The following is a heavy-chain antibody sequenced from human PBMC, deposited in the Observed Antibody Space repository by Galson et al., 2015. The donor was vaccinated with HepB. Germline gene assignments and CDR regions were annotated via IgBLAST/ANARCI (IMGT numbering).Heavy chain of an antibody. CDR3: GKATRLKAGYYFYYMDV. Sequence: SLRLSCAASGFTFDDYAMHWVRQVPGKGLEWVSGISWNSGSIGYADSVKGRFTISRDNAKNTLYLQMDSLRGEDTALYYCGKATRLKAGYYFYYMDVWGKGTTVTVSS. CDR2: ISWNSGSI. D-gene: IGHD2-21*02. J-gene: IGHJ6*03. CDR1: GFTFDDYA. V-gene: IGHV3-9*01.